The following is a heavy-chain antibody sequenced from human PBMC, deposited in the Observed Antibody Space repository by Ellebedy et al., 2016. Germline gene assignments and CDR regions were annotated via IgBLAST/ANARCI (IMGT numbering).Heavy chain of an antibody. CDR1: GDAISSGYY. J-gene: IGHJ5*02. D-gene: IGHD3-16*01. Sequence: SETLSLTCSVSGDAISSGYYWGWIRQSPGMGLEWLASIHHSGETYYKPSLKSRVTISVDTSKNQFSLKMRYATAADTALYYCVRDYAGDWFDPWGQGTLVTVSA. CDR2: IHHSGET. V-gene: IGHV4-38-2*02. CDR3: VRDYAGDWFDP.